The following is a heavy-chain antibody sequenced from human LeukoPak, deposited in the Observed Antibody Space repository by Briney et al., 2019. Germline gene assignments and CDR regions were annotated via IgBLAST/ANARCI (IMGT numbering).Heavy chain of an antibody. V-gene: IGHV3-7*01. J-gene: IGHJ6*03. Sequence: GGSLRLSCAASGFTFSSYEMNWVRQAPGKGLEWVAKIKADGGEKDHVASVKGRFTISRDNAKNSLYLQMSSLRADDTAVYYCARDQYGSGDGYYMDVWGKGTTVTISS. CDR2: IKADGGEK. CDR3: ARDQYGSGDGYYMDV. D-gene: IGHD3-10*01. CDR1: GFTFSSYE.